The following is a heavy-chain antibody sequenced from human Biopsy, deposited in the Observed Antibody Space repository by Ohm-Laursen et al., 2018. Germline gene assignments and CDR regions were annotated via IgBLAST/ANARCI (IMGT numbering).Heavy chain of an antibody. Sequence: SVKVSCKASGGTFSNHAISWVRQAPGEGLEWMGGIIAVSGLVNYAPKFQGRVSITADKSTTTAYMELSSLKSEDTAVYYCATPFQYYDSWGGYPPFDHWGQGTLVTVSS. D-gene: IGHD3-3*01. CDR3: ATPFQYYDSWGGYPPFDH. CDR1: GGTFSNHA. J-gene: IGHJ4*02. V-gene: IGHV1-69*10. CDR2: IIAVSGLV.